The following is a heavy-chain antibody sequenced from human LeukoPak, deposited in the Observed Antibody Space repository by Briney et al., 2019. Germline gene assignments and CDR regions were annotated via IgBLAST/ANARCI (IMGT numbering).Heavy chain of an antibody. J-gene: IGHJ6*03. D-gene: IGHD4-17*01. Sequence: GALRLSFAAAGFTFSSYGMHWVRPAPGQGLGWVAFIRYDGSNKYYADSVKGRFTISRDNSKNTLYLQMNSLRAEDTAVYYCAKDGDGDPGYYYYMDVWGKGTTVTVSS. CDR1: GFTFSSYG. CDR3: AKDGDGDPGYYYYMDV. V-gene: IGHV3-30*02. CDR2: IRYDGSNK.